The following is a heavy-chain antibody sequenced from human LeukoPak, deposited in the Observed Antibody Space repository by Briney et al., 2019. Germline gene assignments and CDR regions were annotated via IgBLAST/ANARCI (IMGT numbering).Heavy chain of an antibody. CDR2: MNSDGSST. D-gene: IGHD3-22*01. V-gene: IGHV3-74*01. CDR3: ARGHYYDTGGYDPLPDAFDI. J-gene: IGHJ3*02. CDR1: GFCFSRYW. Sequence: GGSLRLSCAASGFCFSRYWMHWVRQAPGKGLVWVSRMNSDGSSTNYADSVKGRFTISRDNAKNILYLQMNSLRAEDTAVYHCARGHYYDTGGYDPLPDAFDIWGQGTMVTVSS.